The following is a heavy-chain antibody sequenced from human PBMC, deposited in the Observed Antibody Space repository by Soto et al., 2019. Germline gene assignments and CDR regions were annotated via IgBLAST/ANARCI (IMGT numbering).Heavy chain of an antibody. J-gene: IGHJ6*02. CDR1: GFTFRSYG. CDR2: MSSDGSNR. Sequence: GGSLRLSCAASGFTFRSYGMHWVRQAPGKGLEWVAVMSSDGSNRYYADSVKVRFTISRDNSKNTLYLQMNSLRTEDTAMYYCAKCSSSVYYYYYGMDVWGQGTTVTAP. CDR3: AKCSSSVYYYYYGMDV. D-gene: IGHD6-6*01. V-gene: IGHV3-30*18.